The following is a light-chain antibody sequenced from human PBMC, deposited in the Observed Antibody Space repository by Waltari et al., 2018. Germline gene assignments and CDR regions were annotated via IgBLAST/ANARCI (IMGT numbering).Light chain of an antibody. CDR3: NSRDSSGDQPVI. V-gene: IGLV3-19*01. Sequence: SSELTPDPAVSVALGQTVRITCPGDRLSISYASWDQQRPGQAPTLAIHGKDNRPSGIPDRFSGSSSGNTASLTITGAQAEDEADYYCNSRDSSGDQPVIFGGGTKLTVL. J-gene: IGLJ2*01. CDR1: RLSISY. CDR2: GKD.